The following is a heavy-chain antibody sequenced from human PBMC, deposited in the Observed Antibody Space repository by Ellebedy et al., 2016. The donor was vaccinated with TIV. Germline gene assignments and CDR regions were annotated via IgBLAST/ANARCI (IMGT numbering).Heavy chain of an antibody. V-gene: IGHV3-66*01. D-gene: IGHD3-10*01. CDR3: ARDGGLGELLEGYFDS. J-gene: IGHJ4*02. Sequence: GESLKISCAASGFTVGTNYMNWIRQAPGKGLEWVSLIFGGGTTYSADSVKGRFTMSSDTSTNFVFLQINSLRAEDTAVYYCARDGGLGELLEGYFDSWGQGTLVTVSS. CDR1: GFTVGTNY. CDR2: IFGGGTT.